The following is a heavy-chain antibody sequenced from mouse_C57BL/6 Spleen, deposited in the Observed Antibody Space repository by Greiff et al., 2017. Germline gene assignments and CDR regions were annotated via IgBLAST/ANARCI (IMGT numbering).Heavy chain of an antibody. V-gene: IGHV5-17*01. CDR3: AREDWDGYAMDY. CDR1: GFTFSDYG. Sequence: EVKLMESGGGLVKPGGSLKLSCAASGFTFSDYGMHWVRQAPEKGLEWVAYISSGSSTISYAATVQGRFPISRDNAKNTLFLQMTSLRSEDTAMYYCAREDWDGYAMDYWGQGTSVTGSA. D-gene: IGHD4-1*01. J-gene: IGHJ4*01. CDR2: ISSGSSTI.